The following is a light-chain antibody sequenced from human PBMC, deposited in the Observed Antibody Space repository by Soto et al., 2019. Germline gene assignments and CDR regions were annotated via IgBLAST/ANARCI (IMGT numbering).Light chain of an antibody. CDR2: GAS. CDR3: QQYNNWPPAT. Sequence: EIVRTQSPATLSVSPGERATLSCRASQSVSSNLAWYQQKPGQATRLLIYGASTRATGIPARFSGSGSGTEFTLTISSLQSEDVAVYYCQQYNNWPPATFGQGTKLEIK. J-gene: IGKJ2*01. V-gene: IGKV3-15*01. CDR1: QSVSSN.